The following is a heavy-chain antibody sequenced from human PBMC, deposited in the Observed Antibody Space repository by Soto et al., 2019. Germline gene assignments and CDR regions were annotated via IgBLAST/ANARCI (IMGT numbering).Heavy chain of an antibody. Sequence: QVQLVESGGGVVQPGRSLRLSCAASGFTFSSYGMHWVRQAPGKGLEWVAVIWYDGSNKYYADSVKGRFTISRDNYKNTLYLQMNSLRAEDTAVYYCAREGVIVVEGGYYFDYWGQGTLVTVSS. V-gene: IGHV3-33*01. CDR3: AREGVIVVEGGYYFDY. CDR2: IWYDGSNK. D-gene: IGHD3-22*01. J-gene: IGHJ4*02. CDR1: GFTFSSYG.